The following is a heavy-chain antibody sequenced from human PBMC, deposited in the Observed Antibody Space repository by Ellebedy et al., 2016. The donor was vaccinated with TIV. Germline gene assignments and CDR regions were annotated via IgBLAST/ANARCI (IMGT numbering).Heavy chain of an antibody. CDR3: AKDGSRSDYYPYFSYYFES. CDR2: ISYDGDNT. V-gene: IGHV3-30*04. D-gene: IGHD3-22*01. CDR1: RFTFDAYA. J-gene: IGHJ4*02. Sequence: GESLKISCAASRFTFDAYAFHWVRQAPGKGLEWVGIISYDGDNTLYADSAKGRFTISRDNSKNTLYLQMNSLRPEGTAVYYCAKDGSRSDYYPYFSYYFESWGQGTLVAVSS.